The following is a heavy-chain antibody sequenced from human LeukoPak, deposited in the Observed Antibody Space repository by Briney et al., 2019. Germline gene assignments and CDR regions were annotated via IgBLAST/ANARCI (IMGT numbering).Heavy chain of an antibody. J-gene: IGHJ5*02. Sequence: GASVKVSCKASGYTFTSYGISWVRQAHGQGLEWMGWISACNGNTNYAQKLQGRVTMTTDTSTSTAYMELRSLRSDDTAVYYCARVRGIAARPDYNWFDPWGQGTLVTVSS. V-gene: IGHV1-18*01. CDR2: ISACNGNT. D-gene: IGHD6-6*01. CDR1: GYTFTSYG. CDR3: ARVRGIAARPDYNWFDP.